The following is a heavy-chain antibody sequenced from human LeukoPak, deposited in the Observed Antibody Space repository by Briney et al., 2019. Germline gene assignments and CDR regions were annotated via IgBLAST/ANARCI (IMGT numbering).Heavy chain of an antibody. CDR3: ARDVPMTTRAFDI. CDR1: GGSISSGSYY. Sequence: KPSETLSLTCTVSGGSISSGSYYWSWIRQPAGKGLEWIGRIYTSGSTNYNPSLKSRVTISVDTSKNQFSLKLGSVTAADTAVYYCARDVPMTTRAFDIWGQGTMVTVSS. D-gene: IGHD1-1*01. J-gene: IGHJ3*02. CDR2: IYTSGST. V-gene: IGHV4-61*02.